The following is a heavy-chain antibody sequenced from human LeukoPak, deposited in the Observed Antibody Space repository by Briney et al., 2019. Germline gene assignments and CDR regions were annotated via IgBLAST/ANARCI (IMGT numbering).Heavy chain of an antibody. CDR1: GGSISTSSFY. D-gene: IGHD5-12*01. CDR3: ARVSGYDWESFYDY. V-gene: IGHV4-61*05. Sequence: SETLSLTCTVSGGSISTSSFYWGWIRQPPGKGLEWIGYIYYSGSTNYNPSLKSRVTISVDTSKNQFSLELSSVTAADTAVYYCARVSGYDWESFYDYWGQGTLVTVSS. J-gene: IGHJ4*02. CDR2: IYYSGST.